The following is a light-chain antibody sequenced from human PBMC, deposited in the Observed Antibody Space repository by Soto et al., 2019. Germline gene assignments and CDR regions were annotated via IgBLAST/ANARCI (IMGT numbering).Light chain of an antibody. V-gene: IGKV4-1*01. CDR1: QSVLYSSNNINY. Sequence: DIVMTQSPDSLAVSLGERATINCKSSQSVLYSSNNINYLAWYQQKPRQPPRLLIYWASTRESGVPDRFSGSGSGTDFTLTISSLQDEDVEVYFCQQYNFSPITLGQGTRLEIK. J-gene: IGKJ5*01. CDR3: QQYNFSPIT. CDR2: WAS.